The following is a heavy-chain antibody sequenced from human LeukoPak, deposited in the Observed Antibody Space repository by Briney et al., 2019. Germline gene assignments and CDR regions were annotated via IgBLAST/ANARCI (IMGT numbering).Heavy chain of an antibody. D-gene: IGHD2-2*02. J-gene: IGHJ5*02. CDR2: INPNSGAT. Sequence: ASVKVSCKASGYTFTDYYMHWVRQAPGQRLEWMEWINPNSGATKYAQKFQGRVTMTRDTSISTAYMELSRLTSDDTAVYYCARSSSTSLLYPKFDPWGQGTLVTVSS. CDR3: ARSSSTSLLYPKFDP. CDR1: GYTFTDYY. V-gene: IGHV1-2*02.